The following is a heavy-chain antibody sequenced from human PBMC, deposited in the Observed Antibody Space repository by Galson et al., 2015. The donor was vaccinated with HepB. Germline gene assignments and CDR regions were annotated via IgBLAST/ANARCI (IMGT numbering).Heavy chain of an antibody. D-gene: IGHD4-11*01. Sequence: SVKVSCKASGGTFSSYAISWVRQAPGQGLERMGGIIPIFGTANYAQKSQGRVTITADESTSAAYMELSSLRSEDTAVYYCARDSPMGLHLYWGQGTLVTVSS. J-gene: IGHJ4*02. CDR2: IIPIFGTA. CDR3: ARDSPMGLHLY. CDR1: GGTFSSYA. V-gene: IGHV1-69*13.